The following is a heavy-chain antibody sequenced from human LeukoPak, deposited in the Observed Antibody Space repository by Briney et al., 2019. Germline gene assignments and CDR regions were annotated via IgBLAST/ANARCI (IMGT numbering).Heavy chain of an antibody. V-gene: IGHV3-73*01. CDR3: TFRQYYYDSSGYYGIAGIDY. D-gene: IGHD3-22*01. J-gene: IGHJ4*02. CDR1: GFTFSGSA. CDR2: IRSKANSYAT. Sequence: GGSLRLSGAASGFTFSGSAMHWVRQASGKGLEWVGRIRSKANSYATAYAASVKGRFTISRDDSKNTAYLQMNSLKTEDTAVYYCTFRQYYYDSSGYYGIAGIDYWGQGTLVTVSS.